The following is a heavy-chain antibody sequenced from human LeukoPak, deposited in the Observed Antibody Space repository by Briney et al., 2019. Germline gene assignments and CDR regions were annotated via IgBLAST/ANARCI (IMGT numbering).Heavy chain of an antibody. J-gene: IGHJ4*02. CDR3: ARGRYGWLPFDY. Sequence: SETLSLTCTVSGGSISSSYWSWIRQPPGKGLEWIGYIYYTGSTNYNPSLKSRVTISVDTSKNQFSLKLSSVTAADTAVYYCARGRYGWLPFDYWGQGTLVTVSS. D-gene: IGHD3-16*01. V-gene: IGHV4-59*08. CDR1: GGSISSSY. CDR2: IYYTGST.